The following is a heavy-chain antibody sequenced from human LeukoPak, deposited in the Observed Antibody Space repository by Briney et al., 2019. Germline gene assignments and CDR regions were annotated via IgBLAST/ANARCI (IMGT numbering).Heavy chain of an antibody. V-gene: IGHV4-30-2*01. CDR3: ARSSTINISVSFDY. Sequence: PSETLSLTCTVSGGSISSGGYYWSWIRQPPGKGLEWIGYIYHSGSTYYNPSLKSRVTISVDRSKNQFSLKLSSVTAADTAVYYCARSSTINISVSFDYWGQGTLVTVSS. CDR2: IYHSGST. D-gene: IGHD5-24*01. J-gene: IGHJ4*02. CDR1: GGSISSGGYY.